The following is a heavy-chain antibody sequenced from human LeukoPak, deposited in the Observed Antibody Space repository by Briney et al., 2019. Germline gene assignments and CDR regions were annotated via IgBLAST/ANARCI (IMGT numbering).Heavy chain of an antibody. CDR1: SYSINSNYY. J-gene: IGHJ4*02. Sequence: PSETLSLTCSVSSYSINSNYYWGWIRQSPGKGLEWVSVIYSGGSTYYADSVKGRFTISRDNSKNTLYLQMNSLRAEDTAVYYCARHYYDSSGYYYFDYWGQGTLVTVSS. CDR2: IYSGGST. V-gene: IGHV3-53*01. CDR3: ARHYYDSSGYYYFDY. D-gene: IGHD3-22*01.